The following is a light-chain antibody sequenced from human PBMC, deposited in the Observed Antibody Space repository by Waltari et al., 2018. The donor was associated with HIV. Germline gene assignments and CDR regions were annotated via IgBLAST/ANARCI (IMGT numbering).Light chain of an antibody. CDR1: QSVSTY. Sequence: EIVLTQSPSTLSLSPGERATLSCRASQSVSTYIAWYQQKPGQVPRLLLYDASNRAAGIPARFSGSGSGTDFTLTISSLGPEDFSVYYCQADNSWPPLFTFGPGTKVDIK. CDR3: QADNSWPPLFT. CDR2: DAS. V-gene: IGKV3-11*01. J-gene: IGKJ3*01.